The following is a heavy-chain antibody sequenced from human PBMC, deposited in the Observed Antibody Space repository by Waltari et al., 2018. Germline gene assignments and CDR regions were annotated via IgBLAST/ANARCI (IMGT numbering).Heavy chain of an antibody. J-gene: IGHJ4*02. V-gene: IGHV3-23*01. CDR3: SKDADDSDYGLFDY. CDR2: ISGSGDNT. CDR1: GLIFSNYA. D-gene: IGHD4-17*01. Sequence: EVQLLESGGGLVQPGGSLRLSCAASGLIFSNYAMGWVRQAPGKGREGGSAISGSGDNTYYADSVKGRFTSSRDNSKNTLYLQMNSLRAEDKAVYYCSKDADDSDYGLFDYWGQGTLVTVSS.